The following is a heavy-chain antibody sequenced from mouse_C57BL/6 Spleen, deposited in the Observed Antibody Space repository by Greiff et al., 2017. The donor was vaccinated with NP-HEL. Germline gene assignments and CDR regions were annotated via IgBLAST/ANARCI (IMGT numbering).Heavy chain of an antibody. CDR3: ASAIYYDYDGHFDY. CDR1: GFSLTSYG. D-gene: IGHD2-4*01. CDR2: IWSGGST. V-gene: IGHV2-2*01. Sequence: VKLVESGPGLVQPSQSLSITCTVSGFSLTSYGVHWVRQSPGKGLEWLGVIWSGGSTDYYAAFISRLSISKDNSTSQVFFKMNSLQADDTAIYYCASAIYYDYDGHFDYWGKGTTLTVSS. J-gene: IGHJ2*01.